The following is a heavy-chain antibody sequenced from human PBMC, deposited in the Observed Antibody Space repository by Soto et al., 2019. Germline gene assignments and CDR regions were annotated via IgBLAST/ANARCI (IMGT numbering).Heavy chain of an antibody. CDR3: ARVRWMSRANWFDP. Sequence: QVELQQSGPGLVKASETLSLSCTVFGGSIDSYYWSWIRQAPGKGLEWIGHMSDSGSTNYNPSLGSRLTISVDPSRKSFSLKLSSVTAADTSVYFCARVRWMSRANWFDPWGPGTLVTVSS. J-gene: IGHJ5*02. CDR2: MSDSGST. CDR1: GGSIDSYY. V-gene: IGHV4-59*12. D-gene: IGHD3-10*01.